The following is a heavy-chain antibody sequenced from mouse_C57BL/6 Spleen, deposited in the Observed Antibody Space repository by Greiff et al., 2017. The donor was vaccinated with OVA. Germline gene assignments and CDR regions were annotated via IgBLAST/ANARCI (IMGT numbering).Heavy chain of an antibody. J-gene: IGHJ2*01. V-gene: IGHV5-9*01. D-gene: IGHD2-5*01. Sequence: EVKVVESGGGLVKPGGSLKLSCAASGFTFSSYTMSWVRQTPEKRLEWVATISGGGGNTYYPDSVKGRFTISRDNAKNTLYLQMSSLRSEDTALYYCARSYYSNQYYFDYWGQGTTLTVSS. CDR3: ARSYYSNQYYFDY. CDR2: ISGGGGNT. CDR1: GFTFSSYT.